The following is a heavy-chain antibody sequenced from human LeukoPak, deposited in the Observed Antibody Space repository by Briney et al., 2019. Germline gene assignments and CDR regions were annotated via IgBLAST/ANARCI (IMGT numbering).Heavy chain of an antibody. CDR2: IYHSGST. V-gene: IGHV4-38-2*02. CDR1: GYSMSYGCF. CDR3: ARLHTGNQFFDY. D-gene: IGHD1-14*01. J-gene: IGHJ4*02. Sequence: SETLSLTCTVSGYSMSYGCFWGWIRQPPGKGLEWIGSIYHSGSTYYNPSPKSRVTISRDTSKNQFSLKLSSVTAADTAVYYCARLHTGNQFFDYWGQGISVTVSS.